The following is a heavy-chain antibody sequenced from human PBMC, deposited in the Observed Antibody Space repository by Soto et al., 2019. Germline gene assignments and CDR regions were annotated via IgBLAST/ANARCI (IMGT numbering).Heavy chain of an antibody. J-gene: IGHJ6*02. CDR3: ARGYDFWSGYYYTYVMDV. V-gene: IGHV3-30-3*01. D-gene: IGHD3-3*01. Sequence: GGSLRLSCAASGFTFSSYAMHWVRQAPGKGLEWVAVISYDGSNKNHADTVKGRFTISRDNSKNTLYLQMNSLRAEDTAVYYCARGYDFWSGYYYTYVMDVWGQGTTVTVSS. CDR1: GFTFSSYA. CDR2: ISYDGSNK.